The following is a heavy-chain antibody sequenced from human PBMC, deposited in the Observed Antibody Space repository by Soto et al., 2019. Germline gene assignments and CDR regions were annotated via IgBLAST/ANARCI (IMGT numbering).Heavy chain of an antibody. J-gene: IGHJ4*02. CDR1: GYTFTSYY. V-gene: IGHV1-46*01. CDR2: INPSGGST. CDR3: ARGGDPDYGDYPYYFDY. Sequence: RASVKVSCKASGYTFTSYYMHWVRQAPGQGLEWMGIINPSGGSTSYAQKFQGRVTMTRDTSTSTVYMELSSLRSEDTAVYYCARGGDPDYGDYPYYFDYWGQGTLVTVSS. D-gene: IGHD4-17*01.